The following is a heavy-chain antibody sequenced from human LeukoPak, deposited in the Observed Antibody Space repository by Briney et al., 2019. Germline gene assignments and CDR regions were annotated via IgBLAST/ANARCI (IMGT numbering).Heavy chain of an antibody. CDR3: ARGGIESSTWGTFDYYMDV. Sequence: GGSLRLSCAASGFTFSNYVIHWVRQAPGKGLEWVSYISSSGSTIYYADSVKGRFTISRDKAKNTLYLQMNSLRAEDTAMYYCARGGIESSTWGTFDYYMDVWGKGTTVTVSS. CDR2: ISSSGSTI. J-gene: IGHJ6*03. V-gene: IGHV3-48*01. D-gene: IGHD7-27*01. CDR1: GFTFSNYV.